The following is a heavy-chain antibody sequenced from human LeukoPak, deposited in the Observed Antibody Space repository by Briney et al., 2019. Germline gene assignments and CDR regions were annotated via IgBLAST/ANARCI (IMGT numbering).Heavy chain of an antibody. V-gene: IGHV3-23*01. D-gene: IGHD5-12*01. CDR3: ARDYEIY. CDR1: GFTFSTYA. CDR2: TTDTGGAA. Sequence: PGGSLRLSCAASGFTFSTYAMSWVRQAPGKGLEWVSSTTDTGGAAYYAGSVKGRFTISRDNSKNTLYLQMNSLRAEDTAVYYCARDYEIYWGQGTLVTVSS. J-gene: IGHJ4*02.